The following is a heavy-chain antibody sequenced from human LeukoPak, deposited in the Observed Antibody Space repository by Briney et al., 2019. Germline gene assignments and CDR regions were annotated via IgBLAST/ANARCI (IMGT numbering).Heavy chain of an antibody. CDR3: AKALDVHSSSWYPSYYYMDV. J-gene: IGHJ6*03. D-gene: IGHD6-13*01. CDR1: GFTFSSYA. CDR2: ISGSGGST. V-gene: IGHV3-23*01. Sequence: GGSLRLSCAASGFTFSSYAMSWVRQAPGKGLEWVSAISGSGGSTYYADSVKGRFTISRDNSKNTLYLQMNSLRAEDTAVYYCAKALDVHSSSWYPSYYYMDVWGKGTTVTVSS.